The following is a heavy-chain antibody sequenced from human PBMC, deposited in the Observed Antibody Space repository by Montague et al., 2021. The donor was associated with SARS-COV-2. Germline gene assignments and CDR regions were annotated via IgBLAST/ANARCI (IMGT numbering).Heavy chain of an antibody. J-gene: IGHJ6*02. V-gene: IGHV4-4*02. Sequence: SETLSLTCAVSGASVSSINWWSWVRQPPGRGLEWIAEIHHTGITNFNPSLRSRVSISLDSSKNQLSLTLISVTATDTAVYYCARHERFDYYYGMDVWGRGTTVTVSS. CDR3: ARHERFDYYYGMDV. D-gene: IGHD3-10*01. CDR2: IHHTGIT. CDR1: GASVSSINW.